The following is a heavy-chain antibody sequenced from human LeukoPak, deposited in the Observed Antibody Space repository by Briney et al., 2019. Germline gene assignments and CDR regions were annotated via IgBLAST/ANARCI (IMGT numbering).Heavy chain of an antibody. CDR1: GFTFSGYI. J-gene: IGHJ5*01. D-gene: IGHD1-14*01. V-gene: IGHV3-48*01. CDR3: ARLFVTGVDGRGWFHS. CDR2: IGTSGNTI. Sequence: GGSLRLSCAASGFTFSGYIMNWVRQAPGKGLEWISFIGTSGNTIYYADSVKGRFTVSRDNAKNSLYLQMNSLRAEDTAVYYCARLFVTGVDGRGWFHSWGQGTLVTVSS.